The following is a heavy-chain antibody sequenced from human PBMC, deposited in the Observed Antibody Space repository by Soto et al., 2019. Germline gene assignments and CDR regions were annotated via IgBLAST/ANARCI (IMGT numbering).Heavy chain of an antibody. D-gene: IGHD1-20*01. J-gene: IGHJ6*02. CDR3: ARVGFNWNDDYYGMDV. CDR1: GGSFSGYY. V-gene: IGHV4-34*01. CDR2: INHSGST. Sequence: SETLSLTCAVYGGSFSGYYWSWIRQPPGKGLEWIGEINHSGSTNYNPSLKSRVTISVDTSKNQFSLKLSSVTAADTAVYYCARVGFNWNDDYYGMDVWGQGTSVTVSS.